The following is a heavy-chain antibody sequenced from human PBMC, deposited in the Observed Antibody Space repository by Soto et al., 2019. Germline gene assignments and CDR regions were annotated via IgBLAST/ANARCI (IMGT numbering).Heavy chain of an antibody. Sequence: PSETLSLTCTVSGGSISSYYWSWIRQPPGKGQEWIGYIYYSGSTNYNPSLKSRVTISVDTSKNQFSLKLSSVTAADTAVYYCARVFGSSTSCYWWFDYWGQGTLVTVSS. J-gene: IGHJ4*02. CDR1: GGSISSYY. D-gene: IGHD2-2*01. CDR3: ARVFGSSTSCYWWFDY. V-gene: IGHV4-59*01. CDR2: IYYSGST.